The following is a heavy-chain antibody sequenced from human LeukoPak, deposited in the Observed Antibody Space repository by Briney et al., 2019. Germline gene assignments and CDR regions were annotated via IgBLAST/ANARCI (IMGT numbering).Heavy chain of an antibody. J-gene: IGHJ1*01. V-gene: IGHV4-59*01. Sequence: SETLSLTCTVSGGSISSYYWSWIRQPPGKGLEWIGYIYYGGSTNYNPSLKSRVTISVDTSKNQFSLKLSSVTAADTAVYYCARDGRAAGLEYFQHWGQGTLVTVSS. CDR1: GGSISSYY. D-gene: IGHD6-19*01. CDR2: IYYGGST. CDR3: ARDGRAAGLEYFQH.